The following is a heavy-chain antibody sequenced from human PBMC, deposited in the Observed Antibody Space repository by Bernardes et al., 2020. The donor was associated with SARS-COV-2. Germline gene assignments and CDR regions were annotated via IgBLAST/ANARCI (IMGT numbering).Heavy chain of an antibody. V-gene: IGHV3-23*01. CDR1: GFTFSTYA. J-gene: IGHJ5*02. CDR3: AKGAGSSAPFDP. CDR2: ISSGGVST. Sequence: GGSLRLSCAASGFTFSTYAMSWVRQAPGKGLEWVSTISSGGVSTYYADSVKGRFTISRDNSKNTLYLQMHSLRAEDTAVYYCAKGAGSSAPFDPWGQGTLVTVSS. D-gene: IGHD6-25*01.